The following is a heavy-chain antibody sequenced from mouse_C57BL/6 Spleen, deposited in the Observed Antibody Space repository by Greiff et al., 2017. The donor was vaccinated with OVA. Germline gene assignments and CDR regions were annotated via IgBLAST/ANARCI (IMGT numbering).Heavy chain of an antibody. CDR3: ARGDSNGWFAY. V-gene: IGHV1-85*01. D-gene: IGHD2-5*01. J-gene: IGHJ3*01. Sequence: QVQLKESGPELVKPGASVKLSCKASGYTFTSYDINWVKQRPGQGLEWIGWIYPRDGSTKYNEKFKGKATLTVDTSSSTAYMEIHSLTSEDSAVYFCARGDSNGWFAYWGQGTLVTVSA. CDR2: IYPRDGST. CDR1: GYTFTSYD.